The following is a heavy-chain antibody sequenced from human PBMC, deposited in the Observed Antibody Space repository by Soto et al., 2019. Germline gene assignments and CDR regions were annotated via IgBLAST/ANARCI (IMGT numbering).Heavy chain of an antibody. V-gene: IGHV4-39*01. J-gene: IGHJ4*02. D-gene: IGHD6-19*01. Sequence: PSETLSLTCTVSGGSISNSGYYLGWIGQPPGKGLEWIGSIYYSGSTYYSPSLKSRVTISVDTSKNQFSLHLTSVTDADTAVYFSARQEDSSTYYLQYYFDYSGQGTLVTVSS. CDR3: ARQEDSSTYYLQYYFDY. CDR1: GGSISNSGYY. CDR2: IYYSGST.